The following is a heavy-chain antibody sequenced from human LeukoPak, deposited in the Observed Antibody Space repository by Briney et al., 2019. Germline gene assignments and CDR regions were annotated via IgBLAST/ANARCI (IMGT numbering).Heavy chain of an antibody. D-gene: IGHD3-22*01. V-gene: IGHV4-4*02. CDR2: IYHSGST. J-gene: IGHJ4*02. CDR1: GGSISSSNW. Sequence: SETLSLTCTVSGGSISSSNWWSWVRQPPGKGLEWIGEIYHSGSTNYNPSLKSRVTISVDKSKNQFSLKLSSVTAADTAVYYCARRDSSGYYFKDMDYWGQGTLVTVSS. CDR3: ARRDSSGYYFKDMDY.